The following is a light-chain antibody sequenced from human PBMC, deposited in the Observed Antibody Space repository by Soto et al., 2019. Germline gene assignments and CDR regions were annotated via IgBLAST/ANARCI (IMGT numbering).Light chain of an antibody. CDR3: QQSFSTPRT. J-gene: IGKJ1*01. V-gene: IGKV1-39*01. Sequence: IQMTQSPSTLSGSVGDRVTITCRASQTISSWLAWYQQKPGKAPKLLIYGASSLQSGVPSRFSGSGSGTDFTLTISSLQPEDFGTYYCQQSFSTPRTFGQGTKVDIK. CDR2: GAS. CDR1: QTISSW.